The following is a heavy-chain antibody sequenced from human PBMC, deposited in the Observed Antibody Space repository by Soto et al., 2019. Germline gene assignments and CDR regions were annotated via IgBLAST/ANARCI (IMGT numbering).Heavy chain of an antibody. Sequence: QVPLVQSGAEVRKPGASVKVSCKASGYTFSSHGIIWVRQAPGQGLEWMGWISGYNGNAKYGQRFQGRVTMTTDTSTSTVYMDLRSLGSDDSAVYYCAREGSYGWYDCWGQGTLVTVSS. V-gene: IGHV1-18*01. CDR3: AREGSYGWYDC. CDR2: ISGYNGNA. D-gene: IGHD2-15*01. CDR1: GYTFSSHG. J-gene: IGHJ5*01.